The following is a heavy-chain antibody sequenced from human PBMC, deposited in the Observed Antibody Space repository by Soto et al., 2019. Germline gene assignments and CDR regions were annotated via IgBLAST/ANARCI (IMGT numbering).Heavy chain of an antibody. D-gene: IGHD3-22*01. Sequence: ASVKVSCKASGYTFNSYGICWVRQAPGQGLEWTGWISAYNGNTNYAQKLQGRVTMTTDTSTSTAYMELRSLRSDDTAVYYCARDRVSYYDSSGSHWFDPWGQGTLVTVSS. J-gene: IGHJ5*02. CDR1: GYTFNSYG. CDR2: ISAYNGNT. V-gene: IGHV1-18*01. CDR3: ARDRVSYYDSSGSHWFDP.